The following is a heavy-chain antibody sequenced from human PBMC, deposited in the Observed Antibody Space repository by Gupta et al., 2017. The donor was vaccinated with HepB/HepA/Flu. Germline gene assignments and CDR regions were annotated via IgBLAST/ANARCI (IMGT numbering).Heavy chain of an antibody. CDR1: GFTFSSYA. D-gene: IGHD3-3*01. CDR3: AKDRIESKQYYDFWSGYYSNYYYYYGMDV. V-gene: IGHV3-23*01. Sequence: EVQLLESGGGLVQPGGSLRLSCAASGFTFSSYAMSWVRQAPGKGLEWVSAISGSGGSTYYADSVKGRFTISRDNSKNTLYLQMNSLRAEDTAVYYCAKDRIESKQYYDFWSGYYSNYYYYYGMDVWGQGTTVTVSS. J-gene: IGHJ6*02. CDR2: ISGSGGST.